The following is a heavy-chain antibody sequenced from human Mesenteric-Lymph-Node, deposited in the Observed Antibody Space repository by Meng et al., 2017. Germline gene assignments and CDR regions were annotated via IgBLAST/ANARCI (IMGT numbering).Heavy chain of an antibody. J-gene: IGHJ1*01. CDR3: ARVAGKVFQY. CDR1: GGSFSGYY. V-gene: IGHV4-34*01. D-gene: IGHD6-19*01. CDR2: INHSGST. Sequence: SETLSLTCAVYGGSFSGYYWSWIRQPPGKGLEWIGEINHSGSTNYNPSLKSRVTISVDTSKNQFSLKLSSVTAADTAVYYCARVAGKVFQYWGQGTLVTVSS.